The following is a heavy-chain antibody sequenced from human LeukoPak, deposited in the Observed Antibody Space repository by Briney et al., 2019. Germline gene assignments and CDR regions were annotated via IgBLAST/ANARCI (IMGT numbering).Heavy chain of an antibody. J-gene: IGHJ3*02. CDR1: GFTFDDYA. V-gene: IGHV3-9*03. Sequence: GRSLRLSCAASGFTFDDYAMHWVRQAPGKGLEWVSGISWNSDSIGYADSVKGRFTISRDSAKNSLYLQMNSLRAEDMALYYCAKDSVVRGANYAFDIWGQGTMVTVSS. CDR3: AKDSVVRGANYAFDI. CDR2: ISWNSDSI. D-gene: IGHD3-10*01.